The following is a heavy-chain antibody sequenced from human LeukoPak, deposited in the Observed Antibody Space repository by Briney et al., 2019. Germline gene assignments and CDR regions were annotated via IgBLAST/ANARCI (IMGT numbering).Heavy chain of an antibody. D-gene: IGHD2-2*01. CDR3: ARDRCTSTSCFEDY. Sequence: GGSLRLSCAAAGFTLSSYEMNWVRQAPGKGLEWVSYVSSSGSSIYYSDSVKGRFTISRDNAKNSLYLKMNSLSAEDTAVYYCARDRCTSTSCFEDYWGQGTLVTVSS. J-gene: IGHJ4*02. CDR1: GFTLSSYE. V-gene: IGHV3-48*03. CDR2: VSSSGSSI.